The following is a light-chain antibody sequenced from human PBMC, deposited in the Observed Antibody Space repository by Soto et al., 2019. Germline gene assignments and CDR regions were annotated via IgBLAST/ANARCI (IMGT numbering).Light chain of an antibody. V-gene: IGLV2-14*01. Sequence: QSALTQVASVSGSPGQSITISCTGTSSDVGGHDYVSWYQQHPGKAPKLTIYNVNYRPSGVSSRFSGSKSGNTASLTISGLQAEDEADYYCSSYTRNNTVVFGGGTKLTVL. CDR2: NVN. J-gene: IGLJ3*02. CDR3: SSYTRNNTVV. CDR1: SSDVGGHDY.